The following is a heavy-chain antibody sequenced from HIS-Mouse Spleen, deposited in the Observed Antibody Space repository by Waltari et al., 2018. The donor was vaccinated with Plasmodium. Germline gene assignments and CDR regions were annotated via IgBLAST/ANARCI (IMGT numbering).Heavy chain of an antibody. Sequence: QVQLVASGGGVVQPGRSLRLSCAAPAFPFRSYGMPWGRQAPGKGLEWVAVISYDGSNKYYADSVKGRFTISRDNSKNTLYLQMNSLRAEDTAVYYCAKDRRSSSWYVDYWGQGTLVTVSS. J-gene: IGHJ4*02. CDR1: AFPFRSYG. V-gene: IGHV3-30*18. CDR3: AKDRRSSSWYVDY. CDR2: ISYDGSNK. D-gene: IGHD6-13*01.